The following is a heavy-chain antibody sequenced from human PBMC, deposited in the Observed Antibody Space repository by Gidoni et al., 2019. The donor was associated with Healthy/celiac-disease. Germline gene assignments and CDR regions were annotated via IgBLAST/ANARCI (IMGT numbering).Heavy chain of an antibody. CDR3: ARTSYYYDSSGYPPYYFDY. V-gene: IGHV3-30-3*01. J-gene: IGHJ4*02. CDR2: ISYDGSNK. D-gene: IGHD3-22*01. CDR1: GCTFSRYA. Sequence: QVQLVESGGGVVQPGRSLRLSCAASGCTFSRYAMPWVRQALGQGLEGVAVISYDGSNKYYADSVKGRFTISRDNSKITLYLQMNSLRAEDTAVYYCARTSYYYDSSGYPPYYFDYWGQGTLVTVSS.